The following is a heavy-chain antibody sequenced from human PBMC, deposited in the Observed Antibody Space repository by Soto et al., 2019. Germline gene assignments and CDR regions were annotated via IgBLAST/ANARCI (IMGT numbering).Heavy chain of an antibody. J-gene: IGHJ5*02. D-gene: IGHD6-13*01. CDR3: ARDLTFSSSWYNGEEGWFDP. CDR1: GFTFGDYD. CDR2: ISSSGSTI. Sequence: GGSLRLSCGASGFTFGDYDVSWIRQAPGKGLGWVSYISSSGSTIYYADSVKGRFTISRDNAKNSLYLQMNSLRAEDTVVYYCARDLTFSSSWYNGEEGWFDPWGQGTLVTVSS. V-gene: IGHV3-11*01.